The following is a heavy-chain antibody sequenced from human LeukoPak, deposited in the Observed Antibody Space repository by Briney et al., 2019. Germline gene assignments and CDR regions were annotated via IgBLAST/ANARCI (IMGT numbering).Heavy chain of an antibody. CDR2: IYYSGST. CDR1: GGSISSSSYY. Sequence: PSETLSLTCTVSGGSISSSSYYWGWIRQPPGKGLEWIGSIYYSGSTYYNPSLKSRVTISVDTSKNQFSLKLSSVTAADTAVYYCARELSSYWGQGTLVTVSS. J-gene: IGHJ4*02. D-gene: IGHD2-15*01. CDR3: ARELSSY. V-gene: IGHV4-39*02.